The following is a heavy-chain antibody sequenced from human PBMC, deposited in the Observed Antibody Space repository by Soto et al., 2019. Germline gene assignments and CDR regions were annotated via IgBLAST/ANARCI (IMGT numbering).Heavy chain of an antibody. Sequence: PGESLKISCKGSGYSFTSYWIIWVRHMPGKGLECMGSIDPSDSYTNYSPSFQGHVTISADKSINTAYLQWSSLKASDTAMYYCARRVTVAGTFDIWAQGTMVTVSS. CDR1: GYSFTSYW. CDR2: IDPSDSYT. J-gene: IGHJ3*02. D-gene: IGHD6-19*01. CDR3: ARRVTVAGTFDI. V-gene: IGHV5-10-1*01.